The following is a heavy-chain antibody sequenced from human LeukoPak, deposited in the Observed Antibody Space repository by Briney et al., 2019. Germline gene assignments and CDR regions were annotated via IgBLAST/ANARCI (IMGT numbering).Heavy chain of an antibody. J-gene: IGHJ4*02. CDR2: IYYSGST. D-gene: IGHD1-26*01. Sequence: SETLSLTCTVSGGSVNSGSYYWNWIRQPPGKGLEWIGYIYYSGSTDYNPSLKSRVTISVDTSKNQFSLKLSSVTAADTAVYYCARAAYSGSYHSDYWGQGTLVTVSS. CDR3: ARAAYSGSYHSDY. CDR1: GGSVNSGSYY. V-gene: IGHV4-61*01.